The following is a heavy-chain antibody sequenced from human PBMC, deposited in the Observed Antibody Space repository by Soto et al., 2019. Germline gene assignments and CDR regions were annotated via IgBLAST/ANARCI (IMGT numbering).Heavy chain of an antibody. CDR1: GYTFTSYG. V-gene: IGHV1-18*04. CDR3: ARTNAPGIAAAGNYYYYGMDV. D-gene: IGHD6-13*01. CDR2: ISAYNGNT. Sequence: ASVKVSCKASGYTFTSYGISWVRQAPGQGLEWMGWISAYNGNTNYAQKLQGRVTMTTDTSTSTAYMELRSLRSDDTAVYYCARTNAPGIAAAGNYYYYGMDVWSQGTTVTVSS. J-gene: IGHJ6*02.